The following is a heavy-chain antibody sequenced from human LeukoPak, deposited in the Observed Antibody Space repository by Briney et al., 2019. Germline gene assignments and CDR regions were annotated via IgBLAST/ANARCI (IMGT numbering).Heavy chain of an antibody. CDR3: AILGYCSSTSCYNP. Sequence: GASVKVSCKASGGTFSSYAISWVRQAPGQGLEWMGGIIPIFGTANYAQKFQGRVTITAYKSTRTAYMELTILRSEDTAVYYCAILGYCSSTSCYNPWGQGTLVTVSS. CDR2: IIPIFGTA. CDR1: GGTFSSYA. J-gene: IGHJ4*02. V-gene: IGHV1-69*06. D-gene: IGHD2-2*02.